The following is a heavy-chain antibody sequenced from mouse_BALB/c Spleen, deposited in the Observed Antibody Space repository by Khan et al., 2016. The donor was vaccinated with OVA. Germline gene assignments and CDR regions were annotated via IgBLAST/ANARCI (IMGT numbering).Heavy chain of an antibody. V-gene: IGHV3-2*02. CDR2: IKYSGST. CDR3: ARSGTISTVVATDFDS. Sequence: EVQLQESGPGLVKPSQSLSLTCTVTGYSITSDYAWNWIRQFPGNKLEWMGYIKYSGSTSYNPSLKSRISITRNTSQNQFFLQLRAVTTEDTATYYCARSGTISTVVATDFDSWGQGTTLTVSS. J-gene: IGHJ2*01. CDR1: GYSITSDYA. D-gene: IGHD1-1*01.